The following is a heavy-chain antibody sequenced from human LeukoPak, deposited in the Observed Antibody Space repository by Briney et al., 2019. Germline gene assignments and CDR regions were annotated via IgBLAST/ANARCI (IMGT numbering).Heavy chain of an antibody. D-gene: IGHD2-2*01. CDR2: FDPEDGET. V-gene: IGHV1-24*01. Sequence: ASVKVSCKVSGYTLTELSMHWVRQAPGKGLEWMGGFDPEDGETIYAQKFQGRVTITADESTSTAYMELSSLRSEDTAVYYCAREFVPSQNGMDVWGQGTTVTVSS. CDR1: GYTLTELS. CDR3: AREFVPSQNGMDV. J-gene: IGHJ6*02.